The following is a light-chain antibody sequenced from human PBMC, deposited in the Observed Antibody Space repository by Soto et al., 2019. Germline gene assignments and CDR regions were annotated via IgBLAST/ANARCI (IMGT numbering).Light chain of an antibody. CDR1: QSTSSY. Sequence: DIQVTRAPSTRSSSGRDKGTITCRASQSTSSYLAWYQQKPGKAPKLLIYQASSLENGVPSRFSGSGSGTEFSLTISSLQPDDFATYYCQHYNSYSEAFGQGTKVDIK. V-gene: IGKV1-5*03. CDR2: QAS. CDR3: QHYNSYSEA. J-gene: IGKJ1*01.